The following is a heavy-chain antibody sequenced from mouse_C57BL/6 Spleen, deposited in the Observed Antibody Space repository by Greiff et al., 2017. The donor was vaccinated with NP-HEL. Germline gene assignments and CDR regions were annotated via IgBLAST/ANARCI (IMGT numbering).Heavy chain of an antibody. Sequence: EVKLMESGGGLVQPGGSLKLSCAASGIDFSRYWMSWVRRAPGKGLEWIGEINPDSSTINYAPSLKDKFIISRDNAKNTLYLQMSKVRSEDTALYYCARVYDYDGEYYFDYWGQGTTLTVSS. CDR3: ARVYDYDGEYYFDY. CDR1: GIDFSRYW. V-gene: IGHV4-1*01. J-gene: IGHJ2*01. CDR2: INPDSSTI. D-gene: IGHD2-4*01.